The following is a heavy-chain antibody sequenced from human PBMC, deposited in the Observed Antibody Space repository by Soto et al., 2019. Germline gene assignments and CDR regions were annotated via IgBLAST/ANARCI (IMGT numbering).Heavy chain of an antibody. CDR1: GDSVSSTSAA. CDR3: ARGSYYSGWV. D-gene: IGHD6-19*01. Sequence: LSLTCAISGDSVSSTSAAWSWIRQSPSRGLEWLGRTYYRSKWYSDYAVSVKSRITINPDTSKNQYSLQLNSVTPEDTAVYYCARGSYYSGWVWGQGTLVTVSS. V-gene: IGHV6-1*01. J-gene: IGHJ4*02. CDR2: TYYRSKWYS.